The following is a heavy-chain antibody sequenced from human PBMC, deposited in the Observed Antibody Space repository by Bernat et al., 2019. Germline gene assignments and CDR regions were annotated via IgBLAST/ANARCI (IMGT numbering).Heavy chain of an antibody. CDR1: GYTFTSYA. CDR3: ARLPHARRYCYYGMDV. CDR2: INAGNGNT. Sequence: QVQLVQSGAEVKKPGASVKVSCKASGYTFTSYAMHWVRQAPGQRLEWMGWINAGNGNTKYSQKYQGRVTITRDTSASTAYMELSSLRSEDTAVDYCARLPHARRYCYYGMDVWGQGTTVTVSS. J-gene: IGHJ6*02. V-gene: IGHV1-3*01.